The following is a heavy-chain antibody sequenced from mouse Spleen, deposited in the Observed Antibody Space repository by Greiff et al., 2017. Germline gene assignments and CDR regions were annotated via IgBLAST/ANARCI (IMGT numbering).Heavy chain of an antibody. CDR3: ARKVIYYDYDEGGFAY. CDR2: IDPSDSYT. CDR1: GYTFTSYW. V-gene: IGHV1-50*01. J-gene: IGHJ3*01. Sequence: VQLQQPGAELVKPGASVKLSCKASGYTFTSYWMQWVKQRPGQGLEWIGEIDPSDSYTNYNQKFKGKATLTVDTSSSTAYMQLSSLTSEDSAVYYCARKVIYYDYDEGGFAYWGQGTLVTVSA. D-gene: IGHD2-4*01.